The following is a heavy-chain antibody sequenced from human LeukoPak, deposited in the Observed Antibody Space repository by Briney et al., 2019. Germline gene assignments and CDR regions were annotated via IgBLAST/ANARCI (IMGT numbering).Heavy chain of an antibody. CDR3: ARYAEVYYYIDV. D-gene: IGHD2-8*01. CDR2: IRSYSSYI. CDR1: GFTLDNYN. J-gene: IGHJ6*03. Sequence: KSWGSLRLSCEASGFTLDNYNFNWVRQAPGKGLEWVASIRSYSSYIHYADSVKGRFSISRDDAKKSLYLQMNRLRAEDTAVYFCARYAEVYYYIDVWGTGTTVTVSS. V-gene: IGHV3-21*01.